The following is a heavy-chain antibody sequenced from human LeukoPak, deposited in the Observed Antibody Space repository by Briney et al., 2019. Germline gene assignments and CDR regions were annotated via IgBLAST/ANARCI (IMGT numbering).Heavy chain of an antibody. J-gene: IGHJ4*02. D-gene: IGHD4-17*01. V-gene: IGHV4-34*01. CDR2: INHSGST. CDR1: GGSFCGYY. CDR3: ARDGGRLRRRY. Sequence: SETLSLTCAVYGGSFCGYYWSWIRQPPGEGLEWIGEINHSGSTNYNPSLKSRVTISVDTSKNQLSLKLSSVTAADTAVYYCARDGGRLRRRYWGQGTLVTVSS.